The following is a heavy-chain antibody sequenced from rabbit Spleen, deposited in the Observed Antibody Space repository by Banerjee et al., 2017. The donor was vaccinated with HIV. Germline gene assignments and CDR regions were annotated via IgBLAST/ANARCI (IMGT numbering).Heavy chain of an antibody. J-gene: IGHJ4*01. D-gene: IGHD5-1*01. Sequence: QEPPEESGGGLVKPEGPLTLTCKASGIDFSSYYYMCWVRQAPGKGLEWISCIVGSTSGFTYSATWAKGRFTISKTSSTTVTLQMTSLTVADTATYFCASGSYGNRVWDLWGQGTLVTV. V-gene: IGHV1S45*01. CDR2: IVGSTSGFT. CDR1: GIDFSSYYY. CDR3: ASGSYGNRVWDL.